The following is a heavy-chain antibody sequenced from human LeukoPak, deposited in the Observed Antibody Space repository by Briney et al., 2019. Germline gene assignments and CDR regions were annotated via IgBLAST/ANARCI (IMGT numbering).Heavy chain of an antibody. J-gene: IGHJ4*02. V-gene: IGHV1-2*02. CDR1: VHSFTGYF. Sequence: ASVKDSCKAPVHSFTGYFIHTVRQAPGQGLEWMGWLNPSSGGSHYAQKFQVRVTTTRDTSISTAYMELSRLTSDETAVYYCAGVTPAVYCGQGTLLTVSS. CDR3: AGVTPAVY. D-gene: IGHD4-23*01. CDR2: LNPSSGGS.